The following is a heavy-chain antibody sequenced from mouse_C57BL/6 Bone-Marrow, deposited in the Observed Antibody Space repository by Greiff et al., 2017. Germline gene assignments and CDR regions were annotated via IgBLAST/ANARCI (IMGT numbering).Heavy chain of an antibody. Sequence: VQLVESGPGLVHPSQSLSITCTVSGFSLTSYGVHWVRQSPGKGLEWLGVIWSGGSTDYNAAFISRLSISKDNSKSQVFFKMNSLQADDTAIYYCARGISGGYYAMDYWGQGTSVTVSS. CDR2: IWSGGST. J-gene: IGHJ4*01. CDR1: GFSLTSYG. CDR3: ARGISGGYYAMDY. V-gene: IGHV2-2*01.